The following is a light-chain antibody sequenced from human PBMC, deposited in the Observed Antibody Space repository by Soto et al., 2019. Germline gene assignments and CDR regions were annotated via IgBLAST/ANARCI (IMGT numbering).Light chain of an antibody. Sequence: QSALTQPASVSGSPGQSIAISCTGTFSDVGGYDYVSWYQQHPDKAPKLMIYEVTKRPSGVSNRFSGSKSGNTASLTISGPKSGDEADSSCSSHTSGSPRAFGSRTTVTGL. CDR1: FSDVGGYDY. CDR2: EVT. CDR3: SSHTSGSPRA. J-gene: IGLJ1*01. V-gene: IGLV2-14*01.